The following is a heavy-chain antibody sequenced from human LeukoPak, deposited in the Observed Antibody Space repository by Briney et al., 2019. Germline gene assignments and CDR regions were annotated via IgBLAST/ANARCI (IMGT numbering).Heavy chain of an antibody. Sequence: PSETLSLTCTVSGDSISSYPISSHYWTWIRQPPGKGLEWIGYIYDSGSTNYNSSLKRRVTISADTSKNQFSLKLSSVTAADTAVYYCARVGYSSSWYTGGYFDYWGQGTLVTVSS. CDR2: IYDSGST. D-gene: IGHD6-13*01. CDR1: GDSISSYPISSHY. V-gene: IGHV4-61*05. J-gene: IGHJ4*02. CDR3: ARVGYSSSWYTGGYFDY.